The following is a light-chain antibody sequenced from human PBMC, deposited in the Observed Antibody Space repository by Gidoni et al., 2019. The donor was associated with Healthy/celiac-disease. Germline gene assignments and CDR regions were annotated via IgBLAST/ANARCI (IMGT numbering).Light chain of an antibody. Sequence: DIQMTQSPSSLSASVGDRVTITCRASQSISSYLNWYQQKPGKAPKLLISAASSLQSGVPSRFSGSGSGTDFTLTISSLQPEDFATYYCQQSYSTPITFXQXTRLXIK. V-gene: IGKV1-39*01. CDR2: AAS. CDR1: QSISSY. J-gene: IGKJ5*01. CDR3: QQSYSTPIT.